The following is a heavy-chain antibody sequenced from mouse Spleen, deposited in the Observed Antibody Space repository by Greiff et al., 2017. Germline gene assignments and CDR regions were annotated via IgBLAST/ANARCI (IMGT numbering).Heavy chain of an antibody. D-gene: IGHD2-1*01. CDR2: IWGDGST. V-gene: IGHV2-6-7*01. CDR1: GFSLTGYG. J-gene: IGHJ4*01. CDR3: ARGGLTMVTKGAMDY. Sequence: VQLQQSGPGLVAPSQSLSITCTVSGFSLTGYGVNWVRQPPGKGLEWLGMIWGDGSTDYNSALKSRLSISKDNSQSQVFLKMNRLQTDDTARYYCARGGLTMVTKGAMDYWGQGTSVTGSS.